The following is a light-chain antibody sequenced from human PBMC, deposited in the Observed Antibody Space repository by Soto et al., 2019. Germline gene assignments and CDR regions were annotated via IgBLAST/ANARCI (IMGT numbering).Light chain of an antibody. Sequence: EIGMTKSPATLSVSPGERATLSCRASQRVSSNLAGYQQKPGQAPRLLIYVASTRATGFPARFRGSGSGTEFTLTISSLQSEDFAVYYCQQYNNWPWTFGQGTKVEIK. CDR2: VAS. CDR3: QQYNNWPWT. V-gene: IGKV3-15*01. CDR1: QRVSSN. J-gene: IGKJ1*01.